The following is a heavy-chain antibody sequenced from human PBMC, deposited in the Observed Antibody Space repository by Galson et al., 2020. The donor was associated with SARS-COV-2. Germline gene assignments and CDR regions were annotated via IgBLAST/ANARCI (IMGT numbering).Heavy chain of an antibody. D-gene: IGHD5-12*01. Sequence: GESLKISCVVSGFSLSNYDMHWVRQAPGRGLEWVAAIGRVHDTYYSGSVKGRFTISREDAKNSFYLQMNSLRAEDTAVYFCAREVMSTDYFDAFDIWGRGTMVTVSS. V-gene: IGHV3-13*01. J-gene: IGHJ3*02. CDR3: AREVMSTDYFDAFDI. CDR1: GFSLSNYD. CDR2: IGRVHDT.